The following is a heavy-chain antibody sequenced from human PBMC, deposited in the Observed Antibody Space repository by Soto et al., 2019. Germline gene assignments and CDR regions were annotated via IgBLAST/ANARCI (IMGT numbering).Heavy chain of an antibody. Sequence: PGGSLRLSCAASGFTFSGYAMHWVRQAPGKGLEWVAVISYDGSNKYYADSVKGRFTISRDNSKNTLYLQMNSLRAEDTAVYYCARVRGVVLAANAFDYWGRGTLVTVSS. V-gene: IGHV3-30-3*01. CDR1: GFTFSGYA. D-gene: IGHD2-15*01. CDR3: ARVRGVVLAANAFDY. CDR2: ISYDGSNK. J-gene: IGHJ4*02.